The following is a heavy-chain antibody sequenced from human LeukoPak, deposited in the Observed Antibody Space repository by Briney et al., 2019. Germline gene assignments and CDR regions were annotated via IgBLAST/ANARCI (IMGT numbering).Heavy chain of an antibody. CDR2: ISYDGSNK. J-gene: IGHJ4*02. Sequence: GGSLRLSCAAFGFTFSSYAMHWVRQAPGKGLEWVAVISYDGSNKYYADSVKGRFTISRDNAKNSLYLQMNSLRAEDTAVYYCVRELKLLFDSWGQGTLVTVSS. CDR3: VRELKLLFDS. V-gene: IGHV3-30-3*01. CDR1: GFTFSSYA.